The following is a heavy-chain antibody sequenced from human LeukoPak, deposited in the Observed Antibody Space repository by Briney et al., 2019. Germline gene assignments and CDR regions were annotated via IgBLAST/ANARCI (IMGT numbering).Heavy chain of an antibody. J-gene: IGHJ6*03. D-gene: IGHD3-3*01. CDR2: IKQDGSEK. CDR1: GFSISHFG. CDR3: ARDWADFWSGYSQPRDYYYYMDV. Sequence: PGGSLRLSCSASGFSISHFGMHWVRQAPGKGLEWVANIKQDGSEKYYVDSVRGRFTISRDNAKNSLYLQMNSLRAEDTAVYYCARDWADFWSGYSQPRDYYYYMDVWGKGTTVTVSS. V-gene: IGHV3-7*01.